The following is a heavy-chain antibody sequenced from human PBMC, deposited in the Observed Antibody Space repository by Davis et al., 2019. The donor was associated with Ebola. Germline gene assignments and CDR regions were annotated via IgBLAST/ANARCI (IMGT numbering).Heavy chain of an antibody. CDR1: GFTFSSYW. J-gene: IGHJ5*02. CDR2: IKQDGSEK. Sequence: GESLKISCAASGFTFSSYWMSWVCQAPGKGLEWVANIKQDGSEKYYVDSVKGRFTISRDNAKNSLYLQMNSLRAEDTAVYYCARDGAVAGMRWFDPWGQGTLVTVSS. D-gene: IGHD6-19*01. V-gene: IGHV3-7*01. CDR3: ARDGAVAGMRWFDP.